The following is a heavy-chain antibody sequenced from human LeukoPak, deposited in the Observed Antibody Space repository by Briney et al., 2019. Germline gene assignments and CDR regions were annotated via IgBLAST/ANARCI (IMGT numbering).Heavy chain of an antibody. CDR3: ARDQGEMATLGRGGFDI. CDR1: GFTFSTYS. Sequence: GGSLRLSCATSGFTFSTYSMNWVRQAPGKGLEWVSYISSSSSTIYYADSVKGRFTISRDNAKNSLYLHMNSLRAEDTAVYYCARDQGEMATLGRGGFDIWGQGTMVSVSS. CDR2: ISSSSSTI. V-gene: IGHV3-48*04. J-gene: IGHJ3*02. D-gene: IGHD5-24*01.